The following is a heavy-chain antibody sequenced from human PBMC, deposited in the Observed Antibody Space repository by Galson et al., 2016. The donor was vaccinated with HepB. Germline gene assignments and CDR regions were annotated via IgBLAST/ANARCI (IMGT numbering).Heavy chain of an antibody. J-gene: IGHJ1*01. CDR3: VRGVPPTGMGPEYFHH. D-gene: IGHD3-9*01. V-gene: IGHV6-1*01. Sequence: CAISGDSVSNNSAAWSWIRQSPSRGLEWLGRTFCRSQCFSDYAVSVKSRITITPDTSNNHFTLQLNSVTPEDAAVYYCVRGVPPTGMGPEYFHHWGQGTLVTVSP. CDR2: TFCRSQCFS. CDR1: GDSVSNNSAA.